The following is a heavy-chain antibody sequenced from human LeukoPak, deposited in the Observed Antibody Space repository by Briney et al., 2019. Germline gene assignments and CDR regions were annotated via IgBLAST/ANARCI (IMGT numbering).Heavy chain of an antibody. J-gene: IGHJ4*01. V-gene: IGHV3-7*01. CDR1: RFTFSSYW. D-gene: IGHD6-19*01. CDR2: IKQDGSEK. CDR3: ARGNFPGRWAVAGTIDY. Sequence: PGGSLRLSCAASRFTFSSYWMSWVRQAPGKGLEWVANIKQDGSEKYYVDSVKGRFTISRDNAKNSLYLQMNSLRAEDTAVYYCARGNFPGRWAVAGTIDYWGQGTLVTVSS.